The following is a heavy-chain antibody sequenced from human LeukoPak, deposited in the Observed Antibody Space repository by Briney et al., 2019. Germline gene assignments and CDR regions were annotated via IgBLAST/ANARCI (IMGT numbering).Heavy chain of an antibody. D-gene: IGHD3-10*01. V-gene: IGHV6-1*01. J-gene: IGHJ4*02. Sequence: SQTLSLTCAISGDSVSSNSAAWNWIRQSPSRGLEWLGRTYYRSKWYNDYAVSVKSRITINPDASKNQFSLQLNSVTPEDTAVDXXXXTXSVLYYYGSGSYRGPFDYWGQGTLVTVSS. CDR3: XXTXSVLYYYGSGSYRGPFDY. CDR1: GDSVSSNSAA. CDR2: TYYRSKWYN.